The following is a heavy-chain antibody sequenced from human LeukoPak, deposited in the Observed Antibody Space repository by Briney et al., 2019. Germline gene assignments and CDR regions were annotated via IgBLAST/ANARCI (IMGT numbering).Heavy chain of an antibody. V-gene: IGHV4-30-4*01. D-gene: IGHD5/OR15-5a*01. Sequence: PSETLSLTCTVSGGSISSGDYYWSWIRQPPGKGLEWIGYIYYSGSTYYNPSLKSRVTISVDTSKNQFSLKLSSVTAADTAVYYCAREPVSSLRSSEYYFDYWGQGTLVTVSS. CDR3: AREPVSSLRSSEYYFDY. J-gene: IGHJ4*02. CDR2: IYYSGST. CDR1: GGSISSGDYY.